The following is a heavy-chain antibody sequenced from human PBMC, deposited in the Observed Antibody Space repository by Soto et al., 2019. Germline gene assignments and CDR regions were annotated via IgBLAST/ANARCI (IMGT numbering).Heavy chain of an antibody. J-gene: IGHJ6*03. V-gene: IGHV3-11*01. Sequence: QVQLVESGGGLVKPGGSRRLSCAASGFTFSDYYMSWIRQAPGKGVEWVSYISSSGSTIYYAESVKGRFTISRDNAKNSLYLQMNSLSAEDTAVYYCARAVAAAGYDYYYYYYMDVCGNGATVTVSS. CDR2: ISSSGSTI. D-gene: IGHD6-13*01. CDR1: GFTFSDYY. CDR3: ARAVAAAGYDYYYYYYMDV.